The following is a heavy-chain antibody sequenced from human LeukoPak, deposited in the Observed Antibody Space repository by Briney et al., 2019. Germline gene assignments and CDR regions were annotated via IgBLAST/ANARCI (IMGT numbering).Heavy chain of an antibody. CDR2: ISGSGGST. CDR3: AYDILTGYYGMDV. Sequence: PGGSLRLSCAASGFTFSSYAMSWDRQAPGKGLEWVSAISGSGGSTYYADSVKGRFTISRDNSKNTLYLQTNSLRAEDTAVYYCAYDILTGYYGMDVWGQGTTVTVSS. J-gene: IGHJ6*02. V-gene: IGHV3-23*01. CDR1: GFTFSSYA. D-gene: IGHD3-9*01.